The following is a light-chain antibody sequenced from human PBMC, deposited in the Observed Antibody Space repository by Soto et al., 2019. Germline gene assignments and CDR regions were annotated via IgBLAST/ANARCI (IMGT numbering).Light chain of an antibody. CDR1: SSDVDDYNY. CDR2: DVS. Sequence: LTQPRSVSGSPGQSVTISCTGTSSDVDDYNYVSWFQQHPGKAPKLMIYDVSERPSGVPDRFSGSKSGNTASLTISGLQAEDEADYYCCSYGGTFYVFGTGTKATVL. CDR3: CSYGGTFYV. J-gene: IGLJ1*01. V-gene: IGLV2-11*01.